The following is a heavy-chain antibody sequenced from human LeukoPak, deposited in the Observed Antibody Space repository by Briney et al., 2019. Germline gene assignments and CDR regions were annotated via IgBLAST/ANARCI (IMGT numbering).Heavy chain of an antibody. CDR1: GGTFSSYA. D-gene: IGHD3-22*01. V-gene: IGHV1-69*13. Sequence: SVKVSCKASGGTFSSYAISWVRQAPGQGLEWMGGIIPIFGTANYAQKFQGRVTITADESTSTAYMELSSLRSDDTAVYYCAREGVDDSIGYYTIDYWGQGTLVTLSS. CDR2: IIPIFGTA. CDR3: AREGVDDSIGYYTIDY. J-gene: IGHJ4*02.